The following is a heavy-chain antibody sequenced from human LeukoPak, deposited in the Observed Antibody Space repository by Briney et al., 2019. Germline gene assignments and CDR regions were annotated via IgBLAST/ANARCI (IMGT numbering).Heavy chain of an antibody. CDR3: AGVIVGVTTDDRSFDY. Sequence: PSETLSLTCAIYGGSFSTYYWSWIRQPPGKGLEWIGEINHSGDTTYNPSLKSRVTISVDTSKNQFSLMLTSVTAADTAVYYCAGVIVGVTTDDRSFDYWGQGTLVTVSA. D-gene: IGHD1-26*01. J-gene: IGHJ4*02. CDR2: INHSGDT. V-gene: IGHV4-34*01. CDR1: GGSFSTYY.